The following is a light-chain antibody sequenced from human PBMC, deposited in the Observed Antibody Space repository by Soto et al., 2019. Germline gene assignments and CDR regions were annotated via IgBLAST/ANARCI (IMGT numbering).Light chain of an antibody. CDR3: PPSYPGP. Sequence: ALSAYIGDIVNITCRASQSISSWLAWYQQKSGKAPKLLIFGASTLQSGVPSRFSGSGSGTDFTLTICSLQPEDLATYACPPSYPGPFCQVAKV. CDR2: GAS. V-gene: IGKV1-5*01. J-gene: IGKJ1*01. CDR1: QSISSW.